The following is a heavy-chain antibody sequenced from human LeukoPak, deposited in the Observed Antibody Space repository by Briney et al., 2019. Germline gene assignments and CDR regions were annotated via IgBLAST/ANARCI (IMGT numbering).Heavy chain of an antibody. J-gene: IGHJ6*02. V-gene: IGHV4-34*01. D-gene: IGHD2-2*01. CDR3: ARGHIVVVPAATDSYYYYGMDV. CDR1: GVSFSGYY. CDR2: INHSGST. Sequence: SETLSLTCAVYGVSFSGYYWSWIRQPPGKGLEWIGEINHSGSTNYNPSLKSRVTISVDTSKNQFSLKLSSVTAADTAVYYCARGHIVVVPAATDSYYYYGMDVWGQGTTVTVSS.